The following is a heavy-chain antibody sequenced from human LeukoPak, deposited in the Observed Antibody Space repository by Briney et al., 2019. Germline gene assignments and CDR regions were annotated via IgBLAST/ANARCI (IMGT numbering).Heavy chain of an antibody. V-gene: IGHV3-23*01. D-gene: IGHD2-2*01. CDR2: IRQRGGRST. CDR1: GFTFSNYA. J-gene: IGHJ5*02. Sequence: PGGSLRLSCAASGFTFSNYAMTWVRQAPGKGLEWVAFIRQRGGRSTDYADSVRGRFTISRDNSKNTLYLQMNSLRAEDTAVYHCARDLACSTSSCRYNWFDPWGQGTLVTVSS. CDR3: ARDLACSTSSCRYNWFDP.